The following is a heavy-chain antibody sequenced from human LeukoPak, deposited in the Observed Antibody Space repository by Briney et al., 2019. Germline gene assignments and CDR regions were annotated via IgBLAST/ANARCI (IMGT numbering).Heavy chain of an antibody. J-gene: IGHJ5*02. Sequence: PGGSLRLSCAASGFTSSNAWMSWVRQAPGRGLEWVGRIKSKSDGGTTDYAAPLKGRFTISRDDSKNTLYLQMNSLKPEDTAVYSCTSGGHYFDPWGQGTLVTVSS. CDR3: TSGGHYFDP. D-gene: IGHD1-26*01. CDR2: IKSKSDGGTT. CDR1: GFTSSNAW. V-gene: IGHV3-15*01.